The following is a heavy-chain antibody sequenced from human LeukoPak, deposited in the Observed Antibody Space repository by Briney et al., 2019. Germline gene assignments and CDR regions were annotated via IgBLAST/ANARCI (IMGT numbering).Heavy chain of an antibody. D-gene: IGHD3-10*01. CDR2: IYSGGST. CDR3: ASGSGSYRTPYYYMDV. J-gene: IGHJ6*03. CDR1: GFTLSSNY. V-gene: IGHV3-53*01. Sequence: GGSLRLSCAASGFTLSSNYMSWVRQAPGKGLEWVSVIYSGGSTYYADSVKGRFTISRDNSKNTLYLQMNNLRAEDTAVYYCASGSGSYRTPYYYMDVWGKGTTVTVSS.